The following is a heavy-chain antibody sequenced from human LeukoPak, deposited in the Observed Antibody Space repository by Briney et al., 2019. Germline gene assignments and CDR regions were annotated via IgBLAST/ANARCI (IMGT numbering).Heavy chain of an antibody. J-gene: IGHJ4*02. Sequence: ASVKVSCKASGYTFTSYDINWVRQATGQGLEWMGWMNPNSGNTGYAQKPQGRVTMTTDTSTSTAYMELRSLRSDDTAVYYCASHRRGSYYFVYWGQGTLVTVSS. CDR1: GYTFTSYD. CDR3: ASHRRGSYYFVY. V-gene: IGHV1-8*01. D-gene: IGHD1-26*01. CDR2: MNPNSGNT.